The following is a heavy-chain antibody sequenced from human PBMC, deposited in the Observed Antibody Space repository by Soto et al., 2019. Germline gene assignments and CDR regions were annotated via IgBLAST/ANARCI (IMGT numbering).Heavy chain of an antibody. V-gene: IGHV3-48*01. CDR1: GFTFSSYS. J-gene: IGHJ4*02. CDR3: ARSSIGVVPATPY. CDR2: ISSSSSTI. D-gene: IGHD2-2*01. Sequence: EVQLVESGGGLVQPGGSLRLSCAASGFTFSSYSMNWVRQAPGKGLEWVSYISSSSSTIYYADSVKGRFTISRDNAKNSLYLQMDSLRAEDTAVYYCARSSIGVVPATPYWGQGTLVTVSS.